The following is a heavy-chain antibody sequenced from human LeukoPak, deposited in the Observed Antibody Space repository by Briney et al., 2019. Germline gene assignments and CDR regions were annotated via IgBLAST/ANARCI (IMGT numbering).Heavy chain of an antibody. CDR2: IYYSGST. CDR3: AGLSLIVVVPDY. CDR1: GGSISSGGYY. V-gene: IGHV4-31*03. J-gene: IGHJ4*02. D-gene: IGHD3-22*01. Sequence: PSETLSLTCTVSGGSISSGGYYWSWIRQHPGKGLEWIGYIYYSGSTYYSPSLKSRVTISVDTSKNQFSLKLSSVTAADTAVYYCAGLSLIVVVPDYWGQGTLVTVSS.